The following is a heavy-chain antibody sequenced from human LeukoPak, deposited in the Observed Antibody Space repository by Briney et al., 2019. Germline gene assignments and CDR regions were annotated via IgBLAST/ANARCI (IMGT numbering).Heavy chain of an antibody. Sequence: ASMKVSCTTSGYTFTGYFLHCVRHAPGQGLGWMGWISPNSGGTNYAQKFQDRVTMTRGTSISTAYMELNRLRSDDTAVYYCARDNFFGFSYSWHFDYLGLGTLVTDCS. CDR1: GYTFTGYF. V-gene: IGHV1-2*02. D-gene: IGHD5-18*01. CDR3: ARDNFFGFSYSWHFDY. J-gene: IGHJ4*02. CDR2: ISPNSGGT.